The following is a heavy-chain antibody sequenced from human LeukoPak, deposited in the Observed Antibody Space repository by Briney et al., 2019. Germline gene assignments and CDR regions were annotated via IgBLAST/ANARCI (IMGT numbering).Heavy chain of an antibody. V-gene: IGHV4-39*02. CDR1: GGSISSSSYY. CDR2: IYYSGTT. J-gene: IGHJ6*03. D-gene: IGHD1-1*01. CDR3: ARPGHSYYYMDV. Sequence: SETLSLTCTVSGGSISSSSYYWGWIRQPPGKGLEWIGTIYYSGTTYYNPSLKIRVTISADTSKNHFSLKLSSVTAADTAVYYCARPGHSYYYMDVWGKGTTVTVSS.